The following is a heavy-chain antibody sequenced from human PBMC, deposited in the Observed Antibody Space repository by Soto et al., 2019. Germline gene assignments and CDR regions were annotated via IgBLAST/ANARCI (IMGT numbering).Heavy chain of an antibody. D-gene: IGHD6-6*01. J-gene: IGHJ6*02. Sequence: SVKVSCKASGGTFSSYAISWVRQAPGQGLEWMGGIIPIFGTANYAQKFQGRVTITADESTSTAYMELSSLRPEDTAVYYCAREEYSSSSLYYYGMDVWGQGTTVTVSS. CDR3: AREEYSSSSLYYYGMDV. CDR2: IIPIFGTA. CDR1: GGTFSSYA. V-gene: IGHV1-69*13.